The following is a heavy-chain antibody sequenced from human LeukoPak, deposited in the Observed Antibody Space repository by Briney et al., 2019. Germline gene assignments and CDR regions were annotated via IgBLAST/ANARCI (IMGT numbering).Heavy chain of an antibody. CDR1: GFTFSTYT. D-gene: IGHD4/OR15-4a*01. CDR2: ISSGGLTI. CDR3: ARDFAYGDYIDF. Sequence: GGSLRLSCVAPGFTFSTYTVNWVRQAPGKGLEWLSYISSGGLTIFYAESVKGRFTISRDNTKNAIYLDMTNLRAEDTAVYYCARDFAYGDYIDFWGQGTLVAVSS. J-gene: IGHJ4*02. V-gene: IGHV3-48*04.